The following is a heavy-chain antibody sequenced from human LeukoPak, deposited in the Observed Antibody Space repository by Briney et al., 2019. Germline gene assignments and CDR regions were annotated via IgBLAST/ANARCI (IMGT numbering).Heavy chain of an antibody. CDR2: INSDGSST. V-gene: IGHV3-74*01. D-gene: IGHD6-13*01. CDR1: GFTFSSYW. Sequence: GGSLRLSCAASGFTFSSYWMHWVRHAPGKGLVWVSRINSDGSSTSYADSVKGRFTISRDNAKNTLYLQMNSLRAEDTAVYYCARVRAAADHYYYYGMDVWGQGTTVTVSS. J-gene: IGHJ6*02. CDR3: ARVRAAADHYYYYGMDV.